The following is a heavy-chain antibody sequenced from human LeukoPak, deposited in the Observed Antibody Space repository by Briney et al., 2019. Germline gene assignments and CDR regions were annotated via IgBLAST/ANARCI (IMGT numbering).Heavy chain of an antibody. CDR2: INTDGSST. CDR1: GFTFSSYW. D-gene: IGHD6-19*01. V-gene: IGHV3-74*01. Sequence: PGGSLRLSCAASGFTFSSYWMHWVRQAPGKGLVWVSRINTDGSSTSYADSVKGRFTISRDNAKNSLYLQMNSLRAEDTAVYYCARARGGWYLFDYWGQGTLVTVSS. CDR3: ARARGGWYLFDY. J-gene: IGHJ4*02.